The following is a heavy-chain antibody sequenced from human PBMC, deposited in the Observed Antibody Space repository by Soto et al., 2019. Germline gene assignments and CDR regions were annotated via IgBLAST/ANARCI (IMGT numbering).Heavy chain of an antibody. Sequence: SETLSLTCAVYGGSFSGYYWSWIRQPPGKGLEWIGEINHSGSTNYNPSLKSRVTISVDTSKNQFSLKLSSVTAADTAVYYCARGDFWSGYYDYYGMDVRGQGTTVTVSS. V-gene: IGHV4-34*01. CDR3: ARGDFWSGYYDYYGMDV. CDR2: INHSGST. CDR1: GGSFSGYY. J-gene: IGHJ6*02. D-gene: IGHD3-3*01.